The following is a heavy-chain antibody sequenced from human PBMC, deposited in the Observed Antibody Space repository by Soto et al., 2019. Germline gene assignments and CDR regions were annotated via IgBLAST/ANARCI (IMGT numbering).Heavy chain of an antibody. CDR1: GGAFSSYA. Sequence: SVKVSCKASGGAFSSYAISWVGPAPGQGLEWMGGIIPIFGTANYAQKFQGRVTITADKSTSTAYLQLSSLRSEETAVYYCARSLDFVGDYNAHFEYWGQGTMVTVSS. CDR2: IIPIFGTA. CDR3: ARSLDFVGDYNAHFEY. V-gene: IGHV1-69*06. D-gene: IGHD4-17*01. J-gene: IGHJ4*02.